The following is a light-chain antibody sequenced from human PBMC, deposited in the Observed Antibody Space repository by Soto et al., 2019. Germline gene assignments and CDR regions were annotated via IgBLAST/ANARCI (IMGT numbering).Light chain of an antibody. CDR2: DVT. CDR3: SSYTSISTLV. Sequence: QSALTQPASVSGSPGQSITISCTGTSSDVGGYNFVSWYQQHPGKAPKLMIYDVTNRPSGISNRFSGSKSGNTASLTISGVQPEDEADYYCSSYTSISTLVFGGGTKLTVL. V-gene: IGLV2-14*03. J-gene: IGLJ2*01. CDR1: SSDVGGYNF.